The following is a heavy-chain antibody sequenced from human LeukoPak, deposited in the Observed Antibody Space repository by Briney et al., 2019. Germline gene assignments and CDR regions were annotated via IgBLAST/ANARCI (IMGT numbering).Heavy chain of an antibody. V-gene: IGHV3-72*01. J-gene: IGHJ2*01. CDR1: GFTFSDHY. D-gene: IGHD6-19*01. CDR3: TRAQYSSGHWSFDF. CDR2: SRNKAKSYTT. Sequence: PGGSLRLSCAASGFTFSDHYMDWVREALGKGLEWVGRSRNKAKSYTTEYAASVKGRFTVSRDDSKNSLCLQMNSLKIEDTAVYYCTRAQYSSGHWSFDFWGRGTLVTVSS.